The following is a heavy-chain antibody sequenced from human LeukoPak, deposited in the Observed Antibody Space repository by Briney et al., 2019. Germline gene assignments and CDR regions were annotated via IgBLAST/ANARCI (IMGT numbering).Heavy chain of an antibody. Sequence: GGTLRLSCAASGFTFSSYGMSWVRQAPGKGLEWVSAISGSGGSTYYADSVKGRFTISRDNSKNTLYLQMNSLRAEDTAVYYCAKDRESGYSYGYTSSDYWGQGTLVTVSS. CDR1: GFTFSSYG. CDR3: AKDRESGYSYGYTSSDY. D-gene: IGHD5-18*01. CDR2: ISGSGGST. J-gene: IGHJ4*02. V-gene: IGHV3-23*01.